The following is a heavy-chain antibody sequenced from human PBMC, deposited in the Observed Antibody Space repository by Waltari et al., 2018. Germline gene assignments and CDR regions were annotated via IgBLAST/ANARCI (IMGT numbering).Heavy chain of an antibody. CDR2: IYYSGST. CDR3: ARAARPAAGWFDP. D-gene: IGHD6-6*01. CDR1: GGSISSSSYY. J-gene: IGHJ5*02. Sequence: QLQLQESGPGLVQPSETLSLTCTVSGGSISSSSYYWGWIRQPPGKGLEWIGSIYYSGSTYYNPSLKSRVTISVDTSKNQFSLKLSSVTAADTAVYYCARAARPAAGWFDPWGQGTLVTVSS. V-gene: IGHV4-39*07.